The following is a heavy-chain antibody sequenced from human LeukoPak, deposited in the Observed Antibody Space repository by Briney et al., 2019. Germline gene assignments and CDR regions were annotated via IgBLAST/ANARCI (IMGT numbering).Heavy chain of an antibody. V-gene: IGHV3-23*01. J-gene: IGHJ4*02. CDR2: ISGSGGST. CDR3: ATRPPLYGDPYYFDY. CDR1: GFTFSSYA. Sequence: GGSLRLSCAASGFTFSSYAMSWVRQAPGKGLEWVSAISGSGGSTHYADSAKGRFTISRDNSKNTLYLQMNSLRAEDTAVYYCATRPPLYGDPYYFDYWGQGTLVTVSS. D-gene: IGHD4-17*01.